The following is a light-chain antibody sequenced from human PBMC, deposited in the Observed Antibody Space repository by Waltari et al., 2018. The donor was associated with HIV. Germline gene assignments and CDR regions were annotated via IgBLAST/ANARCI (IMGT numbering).Light chain of an antibody. CDR3: SSYTSSSTWV. V-gene: IGLV2-18*02. Sequence: QSALTQPPSVSGSPGQSVTISCTGTSSDVGSYNRVSWYQQPPGTAPKLMIYEVSNRPSCVPDRFSGSKSGNTASLTISGLQAEDEADYYCSSYTSSSTWVFGGGTKLTVL. CDR1: SSDVGSYNR. CDR2: EVS. J-gene: IGLJ3*02.